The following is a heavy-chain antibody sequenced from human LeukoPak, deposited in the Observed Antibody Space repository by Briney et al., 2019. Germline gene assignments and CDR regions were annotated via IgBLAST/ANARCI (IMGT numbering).Heavy chain of an antibody. V-gene: IGHV4-4*02. J-gene: IGHJ4*02. CDR3: ARVGYYGSGSYQDPDY. CDR1: GGSISSSNW. CDR2: IYHSGST. Sequence: SETLSLTCAVSGGSISSSNWWSWVRQPPGKGLEWIGEIYHSGSTNYNPSLKSRVTISVDTSKNQFSLKLSSVTAADTAVYYCARVGYYGSGSYQDPDYWGQGTLVPVSS. D-gene: IGHD3-10*01.